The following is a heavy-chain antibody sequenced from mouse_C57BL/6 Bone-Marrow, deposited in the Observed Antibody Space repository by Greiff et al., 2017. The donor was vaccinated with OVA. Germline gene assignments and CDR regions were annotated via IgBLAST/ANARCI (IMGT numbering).Heavy chain of an antibody. Sequence: QVQLQQPGAELVKPGASVKLSCKASGYTFTSYWMPWVKQRPGQGLEWIGMIHPNSGSTNYNEKFKSQATLTVDKSSSTAYMQLSSLTSEDSAVYYCAVYDGYYSWFAYWGQGTLVTVSA. D-gene: IGHD2-3*01. CDR2: IHPNSGST. CDR3: AVYDGYYSWFAY. V-gene: IGHV1-64*01. J-gene: IGHJ3*01. CDR1: GYTFTSYW.